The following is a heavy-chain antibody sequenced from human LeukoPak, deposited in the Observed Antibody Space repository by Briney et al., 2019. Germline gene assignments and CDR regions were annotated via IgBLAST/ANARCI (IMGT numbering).Heavy chain of an antibody. CDR2: IYSGGST. CDR3: ARGYSGSDYVSLFDY. V-gene: IGHV3-53*01. CDR1: GFTVSSNY. J-gene: IGHJ4*02. Sequence: GGSLRLSCAASGFTVSSNYMSWVRQAPGKGLEWVSVIYSGGSTYYADSVKGRFTVSRDNAKNSLYLQMNSLRAEDTAVYYCARGYSGSDYVSLFDYWGQGTLVTVSS. D-gene: IGHD5-12*01.